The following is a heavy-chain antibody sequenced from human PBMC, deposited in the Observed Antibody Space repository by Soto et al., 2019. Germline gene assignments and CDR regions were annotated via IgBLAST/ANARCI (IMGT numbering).Heavy chain of an antibody. J-gene: IGHJ5*01. CDR1: GDSISNLDYF. V-gene: IGHV4-30-4*01. D-gene: IGHD7-27*01. CDR2: VYKSATT. CDR3: ARGRYCLTGRCFPNWFDS. Sequence: SETLSLTCSVSGDSISNLDYFWAWIRQPPGQALEYIGYVYKSATTYYNPSFESRVAISVDTSKSQFSLNVTSVTAADTAVYFCARGRYCLTGRCFPNWFDSWGQGALVTVSS.